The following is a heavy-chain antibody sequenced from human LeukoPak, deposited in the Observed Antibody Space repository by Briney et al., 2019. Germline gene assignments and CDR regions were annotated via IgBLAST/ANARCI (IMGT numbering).Heavy chain of an antibody. V-gene: IGHV3-7*01. CDR2: IRQDVSDK. D-gene: IGHD1-1*01. J-gene: IGHJ3*02. CDR1: LVTFRYDW. Sequence: GGSLRLSSAASLVTFRYDWISTVPQAPGKGLEWGANIRQDVSDKYYVDSVKGRFTISRDNAKTSLYLKMNSLSAEDTAMYYCTRDLTNWNDATFDIWGQGTMVTVSS. CDR3: TRDLTNWNDATFDI.